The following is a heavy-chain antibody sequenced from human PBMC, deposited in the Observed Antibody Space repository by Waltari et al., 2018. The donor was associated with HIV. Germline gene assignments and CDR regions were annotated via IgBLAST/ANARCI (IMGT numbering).Heavy chain of an antibody. CDR1: AVTLSTYN. Sequence: EVQLVAYGGGLVQPGGSLRLSCAASAVTLSTYNINWVRQAPGKGLELVSSISSVGSYIYYPDSFKGRFTISRDNAKNSLYLQMNSLRAEDTAVYYCAGGGYDYAWGTYRPFDYWGQGTLVTVSS. J-gene: IGHJ4*02. V-gene: IGHV3-21*03. CDR2: ISSVGSYI. CDR3: AGGGYDYAWGTYRPFDY. D-gene: IGHD3-16*02.